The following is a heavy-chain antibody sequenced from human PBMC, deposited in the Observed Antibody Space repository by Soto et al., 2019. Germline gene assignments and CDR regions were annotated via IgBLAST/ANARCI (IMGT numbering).Heavy chain of an antibody. V-gene: IGHV3-23*01. CDR2: ISGSGGST. J-gene: IGHJ3*02. Sequence: GSLRLSCAASGFTFSSYAMSWVRQAPGKGLEWVSAISGSGGSTYYADSVKGRFTISRDNSKNTLYLQMNSLRAEDTAVYYCEASGGSSDAFDIWGQGTMVTVSS. D-gene: IGHD2-15*01. CDR3: EASGGSSDAFDI. CDR1: GFTFSSYA.